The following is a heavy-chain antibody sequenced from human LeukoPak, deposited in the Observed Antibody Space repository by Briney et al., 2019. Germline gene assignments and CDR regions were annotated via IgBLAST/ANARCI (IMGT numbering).Heavy chain of an antibody. J-gene: IGHJ4*02. CDR1: GFTFSSYA. CDR3: AKGDRSGSYSYFDY. CDR2: ISASGGNT. V-gene: IGHV3-23*01. D-gene: IGHD3-10*01. Sequence: GSLRLSCVASGFTFSSYAMSWVRQAPGKGLDWVSSISASGGNTYYADSVQGRFTISRDNSKNTLYLQMNSLRAEDTVVFYCAKGDRSGSYSYFDYWGQGTLVTVSS.